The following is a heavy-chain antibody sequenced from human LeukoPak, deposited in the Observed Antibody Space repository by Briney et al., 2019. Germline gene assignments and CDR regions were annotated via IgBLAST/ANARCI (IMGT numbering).Heavy chain of an antibody. CDR2: ISSSSSYI. CDR3: ASSSQYYYGSGSAIFDY. CDR1: GFTFSSYS. D-gene: IGHD3-10*01. J-gene: IGHJ4*02. Sequence: GGSLRLSCAASGFTFSSYSMNWVRQAPGKGLEWVSSISSSSSYIYYADSVKGRFTISRDNAKNSLYLQMNSLRAEDTAVYYCASSSQYYYGSGSAIFDYWGQGTLVTVSS. V-gene: IGHV3-21*04.